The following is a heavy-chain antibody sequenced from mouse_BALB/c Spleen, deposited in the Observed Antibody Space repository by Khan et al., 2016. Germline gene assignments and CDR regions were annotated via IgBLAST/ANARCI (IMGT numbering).Heavy chain of an antibody. CDR2: IFPGSGST. V-gene: IGHV1-77*01. CDR1: GYTFTDYY. D-gene: IGHD1-1*01. J-gene: IGHJ4*01. CDR3: ARSYSGYLAMDY. Sequence: QVQLQQSGTELPRPGASVKLSCKASGYTFTDYYLHWVKQRTGQGLEWIGEIFPGSGSTYYNEKFKGKASLTADTSSSTAYMQLSSLTSEDSAVXCCARSYSGYLAMDYWGHGASVTVSS.